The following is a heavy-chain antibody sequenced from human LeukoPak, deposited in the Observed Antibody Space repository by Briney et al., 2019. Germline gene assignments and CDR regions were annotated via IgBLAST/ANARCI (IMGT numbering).Heavy chain of an antibody. V-gene: IGHV4-59*01. J-gene: IGHJ4*02. CDR3: AMGKGQHCSY. CDR1: GGSISSYY. Sequence: SETLSLTCTVSGGSISSYYWSWIRQPPGKGLEWIGYIYYSGSTNYNPSLKSRVTISVDTSKNQFSLKLSSVTAADTAVYYCAMGKGQHCSYWGQGTLVTVSS. D-gene: IGHD3-3*02. CDR2: IYYSGST.